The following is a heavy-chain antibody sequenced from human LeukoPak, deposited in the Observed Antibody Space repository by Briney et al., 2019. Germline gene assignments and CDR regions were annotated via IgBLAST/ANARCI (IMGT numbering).Heavy chain of an antibody. CDR3: ARAPAMILRPNYMDV. CDR2: ISYDGSNK. J-gene: IGHJ6*03. V-gene: IGHV3-30*03. Sequence: GGSLRLSCAASGFTFSSYGMHWVRQAPGKGLEWVAVISYDGSNKYYADSVKGRFTISRDNSKNTLYLQMNSLRAEDTAVYYCARAPAMILRPNYMDVWGKGTAVTVSS. CDR1: GFTFSSYG. D-gene: IGHD3-3*01.